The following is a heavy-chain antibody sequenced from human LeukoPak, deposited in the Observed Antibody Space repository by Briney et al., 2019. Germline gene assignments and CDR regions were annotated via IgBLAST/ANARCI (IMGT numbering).Heavy chain of an antibody. CDR3: ARGWKYRFGFYFDY. V-gene: IGHV1-69*13. CDR2: IIPIFGTT. D-gene: IGHD5-18*01. CDR1: GGTFSNYT. J-gene: IGHJ4*02. Sequence: ASVKVSCKASGGTFSNYTISWVRQAPGQGLEWMGGIIPIFGTTNYAQKFQGRVTITADESTSTGYMEVRSLRSDDTAVYYCARGWKYRFGFYFDYWGQGTLVTVSS.